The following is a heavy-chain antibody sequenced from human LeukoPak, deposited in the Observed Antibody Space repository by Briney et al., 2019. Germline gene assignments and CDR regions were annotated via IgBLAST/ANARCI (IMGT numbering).Heavy chain of an antibody. CDR2: INWNGGGS. CDR3: ARMGGGSYYYYFYMDV. CDR1: GFTFDDYG. Sequence: GGSLRLSCAASGFTFDDYGLSWVRQAPGKGLEWVSGINWNGGGSGYADSVKGRFTISRDNAKNSLYLQMNSLRAGDTALYYCARMGGGSYYYYFYMDVWGKGTTVTVSS. D-gene: IGHD2-15*01. J-gene: IGHJ6*03. V-gene: IGHV3-20*04.